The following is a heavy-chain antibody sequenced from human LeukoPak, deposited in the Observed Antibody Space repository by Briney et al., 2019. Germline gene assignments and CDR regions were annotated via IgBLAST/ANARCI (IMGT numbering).Heavy chain of an antibody. CDR2: IDPSGVP. CDR1: GYTFTSYY. Sequence: ASVKVSCKASGYTFTSYYMHWVRQAPGQGLEWMGIIDPSGVPTYAQKFQGRVTMTRDTSTSTIYMELSSLRSEDTAVYYCARVNIGTYFPWGQGTLVTVSS. V-gene: IGHV1-46*01. J-gene: IGHJ4*02. D-gene: IGHD1-1*01. CDR3: ARVNIGTYFP.